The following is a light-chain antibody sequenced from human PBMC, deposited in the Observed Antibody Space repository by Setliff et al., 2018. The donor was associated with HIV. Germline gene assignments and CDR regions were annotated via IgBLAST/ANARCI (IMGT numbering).Light chain of an antibody. CDR2: ANN. CDR3: GSFVTASTYL. CDR1: SSNIGRNT. Sequence: QSALTQPPSASGTPGQRVTLSCSGGSSNIGRNTVNWYQQLPGTAPKLVIFANNERPSGVPDRFSGSRSGYTASLTISGLQPEDEADYYCGSFVTASTYLFGTGTKVTVL. V-gene: IGLV1-44*01. J-gene: IGLJ1*01.